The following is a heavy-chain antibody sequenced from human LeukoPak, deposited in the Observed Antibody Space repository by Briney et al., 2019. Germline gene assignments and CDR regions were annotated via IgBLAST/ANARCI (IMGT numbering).Heavy chain of an antibody. CDR3: TRSYYSNWYFDL. CDR2: TSSSGSAI. V-gene: IGHV3-11*01. J-gene: IGHJ2*01. CDR1: GFTFSDYY. Sequence: PGGSLRLSCAASGFTFSDYYMSWIRQAPGKGLEWVSYTSSSGSAIYYADYVKGRFTISRDNAKNSLYLQMNSLRAEDTAVYYCTRSYYSNWYFDLWGRGTLVTVSS. D-gene: IGHD3-16*01.